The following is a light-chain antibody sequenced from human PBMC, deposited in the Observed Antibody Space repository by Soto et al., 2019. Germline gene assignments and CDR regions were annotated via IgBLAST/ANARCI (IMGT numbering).Light chain of an antibody. Sequence: QSVLTQPDSVSGSPGQSITISCTGTSSDVGNYNYVSWYQHHPGKAPKLMVYDVSHRPSGVSNRFSGSKSGNTASLTISGLQADDEADYYCSSYTRSSSYVFGTGTKVTVL. CDR3: SSYTRSSSYV. CDR1: SSDVGNYNY. CDR2: DVS. V-gene: IGLV2-14*03. J-gene: IGLJ1*01.